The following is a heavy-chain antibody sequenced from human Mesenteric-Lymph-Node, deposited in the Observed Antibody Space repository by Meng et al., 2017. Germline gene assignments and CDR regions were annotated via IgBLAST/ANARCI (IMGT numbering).Heavy chain of an antibody. CDR3: ARASQIAEFKY. Sequence: ASAMVFCKASGYTSTGYYLHWVRQAPGQGLEWMGRISTNSGDTQYAQRFQGRITMTGDTSISTAYMELSRLRSDDTAVYYCARASQIAEFKYWGQGTLVTVSS. J-gene: IGHJ4*02. CDR2: ISTNSGDT. D-gene: IGHD2-15*01. V-gene: IGHV1-2*06. CDR1: GYTSTGYY.